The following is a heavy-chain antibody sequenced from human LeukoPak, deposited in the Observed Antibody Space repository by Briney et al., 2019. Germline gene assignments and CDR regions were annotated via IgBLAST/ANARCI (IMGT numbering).Heavy chain of an antibody. Sequence: GASVKVSCKASGYTFTGYYMHWVRQAPGQGLEWMGRIIPILGIANYAQKFQGRVTITADKSTSTAYMEPSSLRSEDTAVYYCARGRIAVAGREAFDIWGQGTMVTVSS. V-gene: IGHV1-69*02. CDR1: GYTFTGYY. J-gene: IGHJ3*02. D-gene: IGHD6-19*01. CDR2: IIPILGIA. CDR3: ARGRIAVAGREAFDI.